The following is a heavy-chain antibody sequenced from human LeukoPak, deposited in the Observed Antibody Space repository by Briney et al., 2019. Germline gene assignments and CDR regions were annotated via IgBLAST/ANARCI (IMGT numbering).Heavy chain of an antibody. D-gene: IGHD3-10*01. J-gene: IGHJ2*01. CDR2: ISGSGGST. CDR3: ARGRGRYWYFDL. V-gene: IGHV3-23*01. Sequence: GGSLRLSCAASEFTFSSYGMSWVRQAPGKGLEWVSAISGSGGSTYYADSVKGRFTISRDNAKNTLYLQMNSLRAEDTAVYYCARGRGRYWYFDLWGRGTLVTVSS. CDR1: EFTFSSYG.